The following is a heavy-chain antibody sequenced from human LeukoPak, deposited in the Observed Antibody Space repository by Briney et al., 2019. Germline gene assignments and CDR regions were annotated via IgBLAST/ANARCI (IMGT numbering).Heavy chain of an antibody. Sequence: SETLSLTCAVYGGSFSGYYWSWIRQPPGKGLEWIGEINHSGSTNYNPSLKSRVTISVDTSKNQFSLKLSSVTAADTAVYYCARAKAITMVRGDRRNYWGQGTLVTVSS. J-gene: IGHJ4*02. V-gene: IGHV4-34*01. CDR1: GGSFSGYY. D-gene: IGHD3-10*01. CDR2: INHSGST. CDR3: ARAKAITMVRGDRRNY.